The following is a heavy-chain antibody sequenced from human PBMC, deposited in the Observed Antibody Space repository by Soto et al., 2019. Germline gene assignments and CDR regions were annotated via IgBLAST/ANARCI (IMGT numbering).Heavy chain of an antibody. CDR1: GGNFRRYA. Sequence: QVQLVQSGAEVKKPGSSVKVSCKASGGNFRRYAISWVRQAPGQGLEWMGGILPIFGSPSHAQQFQGRVTVSADESTSTAYLELTSLTSEDTAMYYCVFGDCTTTSCSYYFYGLDVWGQGSPVTVSS. CDR3: VFGDCTTTSCSYYFYGLDV. CDR2: ILPIFGSP. V-gene: IGHV1-69*01. J-gene: IGHJ6*02. D-gene: IGHD2-2*01.